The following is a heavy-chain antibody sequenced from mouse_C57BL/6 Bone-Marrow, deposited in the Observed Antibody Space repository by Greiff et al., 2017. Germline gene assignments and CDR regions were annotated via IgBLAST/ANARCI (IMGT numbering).Heavy chain of an antibody. V-gene: IGHV1-4*01. CDR3: ASYDYEVFYFDY. Sequence: QVQLQQSGAELARPGASVKMSCKASGYTFTSYTMHWVKQRPGQGLEWIGYINPSSGYTKYNQKFKDKATLTADKSSSTAYMQLSSLTSEDSAVYYCASYDYEVFYFDYWGQGTTLTVSS. J-gene: IGHJ2*01. CDR1: GYTFTSYT. CDR2: INPSSGYT. D-gene: IGHD2-4*01.